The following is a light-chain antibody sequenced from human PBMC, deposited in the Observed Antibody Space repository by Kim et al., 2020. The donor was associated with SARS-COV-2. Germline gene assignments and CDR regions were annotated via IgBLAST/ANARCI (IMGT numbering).Light chain of an antibody. V-gene: IGLV2-18*02. J-gene: IGLJ3*02. CDR3: ASYARSDTWV. Sequence: QSALTQPPSVSGSPGQSVTISCTGTSSDIGSYNRVSWYQQPPGTAPRLLINEVTNRPSGVPDRFSGSKSGNTASLTISGLQAEDEADYYCASYARSDTWVFGGGTKLTVL. CDR2: EVT. CDR1: SSDIGSYNR.